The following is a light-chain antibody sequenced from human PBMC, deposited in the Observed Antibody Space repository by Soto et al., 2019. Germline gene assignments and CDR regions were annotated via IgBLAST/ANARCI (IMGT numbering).Light chain of an antibody. J-gene: IGLJ7*01. Sequence: QAVVTQPTSASGTPGQSVIISCSGSSSNIGNNLVYWYQQVPGMAPKLLIYANSQRPSGVPDRFSGSKSGTSASLAISGLRSEDEADYYCVAWDDSLRCAIFGGGTQLTVL. CDR1: SSNIGNNL. V-gene: IGLV1-47*01. CDR3: VAWDDSLRCAI. CDR2: ANS.